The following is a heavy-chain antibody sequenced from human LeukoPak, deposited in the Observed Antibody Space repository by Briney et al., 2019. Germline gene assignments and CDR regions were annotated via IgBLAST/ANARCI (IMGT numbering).Heavy chain of an antibody. CDR2: MNPNSGNT. CDR3: ARGRILYHYYGMDV. J-gene: IGHJ6*02. V-gene: IGHV1-8*01. CDR1: GYTFTSYD. D-gene: IGHD5-18*01. Sequence: ASVKVSCKASGYTFTSYDINWVRQATGQGLEWMGWMNPNSGNTGYAQKFQGRVTMTRNTSISTAYMELSSLRSEDTAVYYCARGRILYHYYGMDVWGQGTTVTVSS.